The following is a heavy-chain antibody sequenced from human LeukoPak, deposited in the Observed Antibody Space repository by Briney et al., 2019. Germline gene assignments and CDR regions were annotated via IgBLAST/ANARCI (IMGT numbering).Heavy chain of an antibody. CDR2: IYSGGST. J-gene: IGHJ6*02. D-gene: IGHD3-10*01. Sequence: PGGSLRLSCAASGFTVSSNYMSWVRQAPGKGLEWVSVIYSGGSTYYADSVKGRFTISRDNSKNTLYLQMNSLRAEDTAVYYCAKDAITMVRGVNNYYYYGMDVWGQGTTVTVSS. CDR3: AKDAITMVRGVNNYYYYGMDV. CDR1: GFTVSSNY. V-gene: IGHV3-53*01.